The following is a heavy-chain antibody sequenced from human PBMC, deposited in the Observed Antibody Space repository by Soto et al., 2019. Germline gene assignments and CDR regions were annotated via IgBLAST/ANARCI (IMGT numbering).Heavy chain of an antibody. V-gene: IGHV1-2*02. CDR1: GYTFTGYY. J-gene: IGHJ6*02. CDR2: INPNSGGT. Sequence: ASVKVSCKASGYTFTGYYMHWVRQAPGQGLEWMGWINPNSGGTNYAQKFQGRVTMTRDTSISTAYMELSRLRSDDTAVYYCARDRRFLEWLLRYYYYGMDVWGQGTTVTVS. CDR3: ARDRRFLEWLLRYYYYGMDV. D-gene: IGHD3-3*01.